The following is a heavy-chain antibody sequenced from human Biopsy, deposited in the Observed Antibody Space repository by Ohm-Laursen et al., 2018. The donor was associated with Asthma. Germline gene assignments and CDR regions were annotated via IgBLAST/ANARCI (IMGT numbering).Heavy chain of an antibody. D-gene: IGHD1-1*01. V-gene: IGHV3-30-3*01. CDR3: AKESGSNYAFDI. J-gene: IGHJ3*02. Sequence: SLRLSCAAAGFTFSSYAMHWVRQAPGKGLEWVAVISYDGSNKYYADSVKGRFTISRDNSKNTLYLQMNSLRAEDTAVYYCAKESGSNYAFDIWGQGTMVTVSS. CDR2: ISYDGSNK. CDR1: GFTFSSYA.